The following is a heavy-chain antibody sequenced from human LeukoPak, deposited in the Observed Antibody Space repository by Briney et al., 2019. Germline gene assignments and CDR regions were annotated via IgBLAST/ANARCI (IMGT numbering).Heavy chain of an antibody. CDR3: ARGFSRRGIAFDI. CDR2: INAGNGNT. D-gene: IGHD2-2*01. J-gene: IGHJ3*02. V-gene: IGHV1-3*01. Sequence: ASVKVSCKASGYTFTSYAMHWVRQAPGQRLEWMGWINAGNGNTKYPQKFQGRVTITRDTSASTAYMELSSLRSEDTAVYYCARGFSRRGIAFDIWGQGTMVTVSS. CDR1: GYTFTSYA.